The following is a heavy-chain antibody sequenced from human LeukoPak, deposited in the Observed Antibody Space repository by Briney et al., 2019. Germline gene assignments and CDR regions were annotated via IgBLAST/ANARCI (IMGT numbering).Heavy chain of an antibody. D-gene: IGHD2-15*01. CDR2: FDPEDGET. Sequence: ASVKVSCKVSGYTLTELSMHWVRQAPGKGLEWMGGFDPEDGETIYAQKFQGRVTMTEDTSTDTAYMELSSLRSEDTAVYYCARACCSGGRSYYYYGMDVWGQGTTVTVSS. V-gene: IGHV1-24*01. CDR1: GYTLTELS. J-gene: IGHJ6*02. CDR3: ARACCSGGRSYYYYGMDV.